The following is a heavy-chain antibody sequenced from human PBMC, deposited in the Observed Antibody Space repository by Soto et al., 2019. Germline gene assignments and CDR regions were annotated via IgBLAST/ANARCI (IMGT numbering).Heavy chain of an antibody. V-gene: IGHV3-23*01. Sequence: GGSLRLSCAASGFTFSSYAMSWVRQAPGKGLEWVSAINAGGGVTYYADSVKGRFTFSRDNSKNTLYLQMNSLRAEDTAVYYCAKDRYSSSRDYFDCWGQGTLVTVSS. CDR3: AKDRYSSSRDYFDC. J-gene: IGHJ4*02. D-gene: IGHD6-6*01. CDR2: INAGGGVT. CDR1: GFTFSSYA.